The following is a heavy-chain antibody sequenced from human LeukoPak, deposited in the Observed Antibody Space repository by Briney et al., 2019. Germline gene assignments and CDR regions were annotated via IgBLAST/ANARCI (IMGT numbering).Heavy chain of an antibody. CDR1: GASVSRYY. CDR3: ARHVSLAAAGAFDI. J-gene: IGHJ3*02. D-gene: IGHD6-13*01. Sequence: SETLSLTCTVSGASVSRYYWSWIRHPPGKGLEWIGYIFYTGSTNYNPSLRSRVTILEDTSKNQFSLRLSSATAADTAVYYCARHVSLAAAGAFDIWGQGTMVTVSS. V-gene: IGHV4-59*08. CDR2: IFYTGST.